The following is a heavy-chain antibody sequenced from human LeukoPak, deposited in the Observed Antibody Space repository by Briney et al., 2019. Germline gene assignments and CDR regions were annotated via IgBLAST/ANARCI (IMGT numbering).Heavy chain of an antibody. J-gene: IGHJ2*01. Sequence: ASVKVSCKASGYTFTGYYMHWVRQAPGQGLEWMGWINPNSGGTNYAQKFQGWVTMTRDTSISTAYMELSRLRSDDTAVYYCAREPIAVAGLDFDLWGRGTLVTVSS. V-gene: IGHV1-2*04. CDR2: INPNSGGT. D-gene: IGHD6-19*01. CDR1: GYTFTGYY. CDR3: AREPIAVAGLDFDL.